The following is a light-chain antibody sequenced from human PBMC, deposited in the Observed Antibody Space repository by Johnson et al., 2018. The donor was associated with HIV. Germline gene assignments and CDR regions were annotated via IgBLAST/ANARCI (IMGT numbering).Light chain of an antibody. CDR3: GTWDSSLSAYV. Sequence: QSVLTQPPSVSAAPGQKVTISCSGSSSNIGNNDVSWYQQLPGTAPKLLIYDNNKRPSGIPDRFSGYKSGTSATLGITGLQTGDEADYYCGTWDSSLSAYVFGTGTKVTVL. V-gene: IGLV1-51*01. J-gene: IGLJ1*01. CDR1: SSNIGNND. CDR2: DNN.